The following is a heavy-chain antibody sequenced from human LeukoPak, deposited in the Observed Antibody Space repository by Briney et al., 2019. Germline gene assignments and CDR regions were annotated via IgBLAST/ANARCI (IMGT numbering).Heavy chain of an antibody. CDR2: IYSGGNT. CDR3: ARDYPYDFWSGFSYYYYYYGMDV. J-gene: IGHJ6*02. CDR1: GFTVSSNY. D-gene: IGHD3-3*01. V-gene: IGHV3-53*01. Sequence: GGSLRLSCAASGFTVSSNYMNWVRQAPGKGLEWVSVIYSGGNTYYADSVKGRFTIFRDNSKNTLYLQMDSLRAEDTAVYYCARDYPYDFWSGFSYYYYYYGMDVWGQGTTVTVSS.